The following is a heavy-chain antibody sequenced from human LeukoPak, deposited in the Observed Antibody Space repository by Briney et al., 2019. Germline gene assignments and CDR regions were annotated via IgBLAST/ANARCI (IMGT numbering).Heavy chain of an antibody. CDR3: ARGLIETGTTFDY. V-gene: IGHV3-11*04. CDR2: MSRSGSSM. D-gene: IGHD1-7*01. CDR1: GFTHSDYS. Sequence: GGSLRLSCAASGFTHSDYSMTWIRQAPGKGLEWVSYMSRSGSSMYYADSVKDRFTISRDNAKNSVYLQMNSLGAEDTAVYYCARGLIETGTTFDYWGQGTLVTVSS. J-gene: IGHJ4*02.